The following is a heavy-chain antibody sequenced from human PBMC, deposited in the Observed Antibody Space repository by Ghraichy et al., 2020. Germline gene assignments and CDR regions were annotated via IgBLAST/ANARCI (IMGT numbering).Heavy chain of an antibody. J-gene: IGHJ6*02. CDR3: ARVLERRGYGVSYGMDV. Sequence: ASVKVSCKASGYTFTGYYMHWVRQAPGQGLEWMGWINPNSGGTNYAQKFQGRGTMTRDTSISTAYMELSRLRSDDTAVYYCARVLERRGYGVSYGMDVWGQGTTVTVSS. D-gene: IGHD1-1*01. CDR2: INPNSGGT. CDR1: GYTFTGYY. V-gene: IGHV1-2*02.